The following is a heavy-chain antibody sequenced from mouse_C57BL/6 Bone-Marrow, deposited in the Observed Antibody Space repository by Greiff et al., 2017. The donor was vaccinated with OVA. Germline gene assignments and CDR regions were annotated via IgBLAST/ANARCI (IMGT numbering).Heavy chain of an antibody. CDR3: ARGSSYGFDY. Sequence: QVQLQQSGADLARPGASVKMSCTASGYTFTSYTMHWVKQRPGQGLEWIGYINPSSGYTKYNQKFKGKATLTADKSSSTAYMQLSSLTSEDSAVYDSARGSSYGFDYWGQGTTLTVSS. CDR1: GYTFTSYT. V-gene: IGHV1-4*01. J-gene: IGHJ2*01. D-gene: IGHD2-12*01. CDR2: INPSSGYT.